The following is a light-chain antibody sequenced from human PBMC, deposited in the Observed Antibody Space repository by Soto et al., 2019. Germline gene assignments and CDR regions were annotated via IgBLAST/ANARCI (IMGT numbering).Light chain of an antibody. Sequence: EIVLTQSPSTLFLSPGERRTLSRRASQSVSSSYLAWYQQKPGQAPRLLIYGASSRATGIPDRFSGSGSGTEFTLTISSLQSEDFAVYYCQQYSNWPPITFGQGTRLEIK. CDR1: QSVSSSY. V-gene: IGKV3-20*01. J-gene: IGKJ5*01. CDR3: QQYSNWPPIT. CDR2: GAS.